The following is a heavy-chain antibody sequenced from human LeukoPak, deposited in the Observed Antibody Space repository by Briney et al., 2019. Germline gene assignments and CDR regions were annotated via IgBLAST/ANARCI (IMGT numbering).Heavy chain of an antibody. V-gene: IGHV4-61*02. CDR1: GGSISSGSYY. J-gene: IGHJ4*02. CDR2: IYTSGST. D-gene: IGHD3-10*01. CDR3: AREGFGELTDY. Sequence: SETLSLTCTVSGGSISSGSYYWSWIRQPAGKGLEWIGRIYTSGSTNYNPSLKSRVTISVDTSKNQFSLKLSSVTAADTAVYYCAREGFGELTDYWGQGTLVTVSS.